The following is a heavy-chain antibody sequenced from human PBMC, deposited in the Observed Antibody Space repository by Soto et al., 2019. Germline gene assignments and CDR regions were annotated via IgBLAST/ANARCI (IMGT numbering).Heavy chain of an antibody. V-gene: IGHV5-10-1*01. CDR3: ARSSSGFYYYYGMDV. Sequence: PGESLKISCKGSGYSFTSYWISWVRQMPGKGLEGMGRIDPSNSYTNYSPSFQGHVTISADKSISTAYLQWSSLKASDTAMYYCARSSSGFYYYYGMDVWGQGTTVTVSS. CDR1: GYSFTSYW. J-gene: IGHJ6*02. D-gene: IGHD6-6*01. CDR2: IDPSNSYT.